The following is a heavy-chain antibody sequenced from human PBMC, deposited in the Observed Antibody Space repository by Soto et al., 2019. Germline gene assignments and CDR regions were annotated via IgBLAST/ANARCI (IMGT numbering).Heavy chain of an antibody. D-gene: IGHD6-19*01. CDR3: ARVHVMVVAGSTFDY. CDR1: GYSISSGSY. CDR2: IYHGGTT. V-gene: IGHV4-38-2*02. Sequence: SETLSLTCTVSGYSISSGSYWVWIRQPPGKGPKWIASIYHGGTTFYNPSLRSRITISVDTSNNQFSLKLTSVTAADTAVYYCARVHVMVVAGSTFDYWGHGTLVTVSS. J-gene: IGHJ4*01.